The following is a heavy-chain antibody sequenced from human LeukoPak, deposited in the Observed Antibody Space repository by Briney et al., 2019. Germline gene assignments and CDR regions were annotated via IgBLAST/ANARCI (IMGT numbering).Heavy chain of an antibody. D-gene: IGHD7-27*01. CDR2: INHSGST. CDR3: ARVWGYVDY. V-gene: IGHV4-34*01. Sequence: SETLSLTCAVYGGSFSGYYWSWIRQPPGKGLEWIGEINHSGSTNYNPSLKSRVTISVDTSKNQFSLKLSSVTAADTAVYYCARVWGYVDYWGQGTLVTVSS. J-gene: IGHJ4*02. CDR1: GGSFSGYY.